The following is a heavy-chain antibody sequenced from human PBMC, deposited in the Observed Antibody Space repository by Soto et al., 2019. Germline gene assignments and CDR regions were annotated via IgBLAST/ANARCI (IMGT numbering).Heavy chain of an antibody. CDR2: ILWNNDK. CDR3: AHHEILLGHFDY. CDR1: GFSLNTGGVG. V-gene: IGHV2-5*01. D-gene: IGHD2-15*01. J-gene: IGHJ4*02. Sequence: GSGPTLVNPTQTLTLTCTFSGFSLNTGGVGVGWIRQPPGKPLEWLALILWNNDKRYSPSLQSRLTITKDTSKNQVVLTMTNMDPADTATFYCAHHEILLGHFDYWGQGALVTVSS.